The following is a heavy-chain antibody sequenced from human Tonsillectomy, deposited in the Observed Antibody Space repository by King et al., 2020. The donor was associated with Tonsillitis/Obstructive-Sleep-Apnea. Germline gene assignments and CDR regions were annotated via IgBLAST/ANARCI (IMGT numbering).Heavy chain of an antibody. D-gene: IGHD3-16*01. CDR3: ARDLVWGLGGEVRSFDY. Sequence: VQLVESGGGVVQPGRSLRLSCAASGFTFSSYAMHWVRQAPGKGLEWVAVISFDGSNKYYADSVKGRFTISRDNSKNTVYLQMNSLRAEDTALYYCARDLVWGLGGEVRSFDYWGQGTLVTVSS. CDR1: GFTFSSYA. V-gene: IGHV3-30*04. CDR2: ISFDGSNK. J-gene: IGHJ4*02.